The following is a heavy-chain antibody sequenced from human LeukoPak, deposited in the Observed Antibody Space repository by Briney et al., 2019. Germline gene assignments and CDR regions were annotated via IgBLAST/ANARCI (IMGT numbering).Heavy chain of an antibody. J-gene: IGHJ4*02. CDR1: GFIFSSYT. CDR3: AKDQEERPYYFDY. V-gene: IGHV3-48*01. Sequence: TGGSLRLSCAASGFIFSSYTMNWVRQAPGKGLEWVSYISSTGSVKDYADSVKGRFTISRDNAKNSLYLQVNSLRADDTAVYYCAKDQEERPYYFDYWGQGTLVTVSS. D-gene: IGHD1-1*01. CDR2: ISSTGSVK.